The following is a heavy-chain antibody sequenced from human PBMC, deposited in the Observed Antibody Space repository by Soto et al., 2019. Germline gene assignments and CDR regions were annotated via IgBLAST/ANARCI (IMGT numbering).Heavy chain of an antibody. V-gene: IGHV4-4*02. Sequence: SETLSLTCAVSGGSISSSNWWSWVRQPPGKGLEWIGNIYNSGSTYYNPSLKSRLTISVDTSKNQFSLNLSSVTAADTAVYYCVRHAQWIIRAYWGQGSLVTVSS. CDR1: GGSISSSNW. CDR3: VRHAQWIIRAY. J-gene: IGHJ4*02. CDR2: IYNSGST. D-gene: IGHD5-12*01.